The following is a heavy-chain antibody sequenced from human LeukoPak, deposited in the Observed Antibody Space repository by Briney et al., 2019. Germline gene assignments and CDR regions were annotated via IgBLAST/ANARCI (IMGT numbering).Heavy chain of an antibody. D-gene: IGHD3-22*01. CDR3: ARGLNYYDSSGYFH. J-gene: IGHJ4*02. Sequence: SETLSLTCAVYGGSFSGYYWSWIRQPPGKGLGWIGEINHSGSTNYNPSLKSRVTISVDTSKNQFSLKLSSVTAADTAVYYCARGLNYYDSSGYFHWGQGTLVTVSS. CDR2: INHSGST. V-gene: IGHV4-34*01. CDR1: GGSFSGYY.